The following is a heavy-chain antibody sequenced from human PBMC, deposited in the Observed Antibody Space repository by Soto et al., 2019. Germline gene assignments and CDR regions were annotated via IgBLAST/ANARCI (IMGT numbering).Heavy chain of an antibody. D-gene: IGHD3-22*01. CDR1: GFTFSSYS. Sequence: SLRLSCAASGFTFSSYSMNWVRQAPGKGLEWVSSISSSSSYIYYADSVKGRFTISRDNAKNSLYLQMNSLRAEDTAVYYCAREYYYDSSGYYYRDRFYFDYWGQGTLVTVSS. J-gene: IGHJ4*02. CDR3: AREYYYDSSGYYYRDRFYFDY. V-gene: IGHV3-21*01. CDR2: ISSSSSYI.